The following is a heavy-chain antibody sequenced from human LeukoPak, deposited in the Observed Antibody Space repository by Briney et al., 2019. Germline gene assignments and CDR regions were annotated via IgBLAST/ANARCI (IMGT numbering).Heavy chain of an antibody. CDR1: GASMSGFH. Sequence: PSGTLSLTCTVSGASMSGFHWSWIRQSPKKGLEFVGYIYYSGSTHYNPSLQSRVTMSIDTSKNQFSLKLTSVTAADTAVYYCARVDTSRVHTWGQGALVTVS. CDR2: IYYSGST. J-gene: IGHJ4*02. D-gene: IGHD5-18*01. V-gene: IGHV4-59*13. CDR3: ARVDTSRVHT.